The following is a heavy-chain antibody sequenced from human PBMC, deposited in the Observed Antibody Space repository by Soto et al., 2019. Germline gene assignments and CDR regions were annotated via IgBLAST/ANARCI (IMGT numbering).Heavy chain of an antibody. V-gene: IGHV1-18*01. J-gene: IGHJ1*01. CDR3: AGGGYDSSGYNFQH. CDR2: ISAYNGNT. Sequence: ASVKVSCKASGYTFTSYGISWVRQAPGQGLEWMGWISAYNGNTNYAQKLQGRVTMTRDTSTSTVYMELSSLRSEDTAVYYCAGGGYDSSGYNFQHWGQGTLVTVSS. CDR1: GYTFTSYG. D-gene: IGHD3-22*01.